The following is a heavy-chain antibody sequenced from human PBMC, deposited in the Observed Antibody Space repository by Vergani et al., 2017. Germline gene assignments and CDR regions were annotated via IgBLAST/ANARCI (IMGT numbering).Heavy chain of an antibody. CDR1: GFTVSSNY. CDR2: IYSGGST. Sequence: EVQLVESGGVVVQPGGSLRLSCAASGFTVSSNYMSWVRQAPGKGLEWVSVIYSGGSTYYADSVKGRFTISRDNSKNTLYLQMNSLRSEDTAVYYCARVGSGYDRYYYYYYMDVWGKGTTVTVSS. CDR3: ARVGSGYDRYYYYYYMDV. D-gene: IGHD5-12*01. J-gene: IGHJ6*03. V-gene: IGHV3-53*01.